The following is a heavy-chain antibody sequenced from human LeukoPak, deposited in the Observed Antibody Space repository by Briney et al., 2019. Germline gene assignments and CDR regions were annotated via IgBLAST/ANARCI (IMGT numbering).Heavy chain of an antibody. CDR1: EFIANSNY. CDR2: IYSGGGT. CDR3: AKVRTTVTTFYAFDI. J-gene: IGHJ3*02. Sequence: GGSLRLSCEVSEFIANSNYMSWVRQPPGKGLEWVSIIYSGGGTYYADSVKGRFTISRDNSRNTLYLQMNSLNPEDTAIYYCAKVRTTVTTFYAFDIWGQGTMVTVSS. V-gene: IGHV3-53*01. D-gene: IGHD4-17*01.